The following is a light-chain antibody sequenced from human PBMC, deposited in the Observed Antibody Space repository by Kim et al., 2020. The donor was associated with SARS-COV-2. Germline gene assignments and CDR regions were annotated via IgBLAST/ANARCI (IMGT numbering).Light chain of an antibody. CDR2: AAS. Sequence: VSGGDRVAITCRASQSVGSYLIWYQQKPGKAPQVLNYAASTLQSGVPSRFSGSGSGTDFTLTISSLQPEDFATYYCHQTYSSPLTFGGGTKVDIK. V-gene: IGKV1-39*01. CDR3: HQTYSSPLT. J-gene: IGKJ4*01. CDR1: QSVGSY.